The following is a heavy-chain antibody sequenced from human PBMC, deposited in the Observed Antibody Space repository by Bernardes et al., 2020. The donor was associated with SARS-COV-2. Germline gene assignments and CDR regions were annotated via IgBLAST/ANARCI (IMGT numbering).Heavy chain of an antibody. D-gene: IGHD3-9*01. CDR2: IWSDGSNE. Sequence: GSLRLSCAASGFLFSHYGMHWVRQAPGKGLEWVAVIWSDGSNEYYADSVKGRFAISRDNSKNTLYLQMTSLSAEDTAVYYCARDLQALTWGQGTLVTVSS. CDR3: ARDLQALT. V-gene: IGHV3-33*08. CDR1: GFLFSHYG. J-gene: IGHJ5*02.